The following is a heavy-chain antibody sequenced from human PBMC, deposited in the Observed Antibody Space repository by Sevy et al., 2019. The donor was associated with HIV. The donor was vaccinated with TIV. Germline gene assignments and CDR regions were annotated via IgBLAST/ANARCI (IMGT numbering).Heavy chain of an antibody. Sequence: GGSLRLSCAASGFTFSDYYMSWIRQAPGKGLEWVSYISRSGSTINYADSVKGRFTISRDNAKNSLYLQINSLRAEDTAVYYCATVRTQMVYASTLNWFDPWGQGTLVTVSS. V-gene: IGHV3-11*01. CDR2: ISRSGSTI. D-gene: IGHD2-8*01. J-gene: IGHJ5*02. CDR3: ATVRTQMVYASTLNWFDP. CDR1: GFTFSDYY.